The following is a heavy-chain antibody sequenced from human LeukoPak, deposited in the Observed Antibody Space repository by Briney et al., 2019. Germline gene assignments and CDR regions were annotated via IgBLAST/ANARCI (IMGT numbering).Heavy chain of an antibody. D-gene: IGHD6-19*01. V-gene: IGHV3-48*04. J-gene: IGHJ3*02. CDR1: GFTFSSYC. Sequence: GGSLRLSCAASGFTFSSYCMNWVRQAPGKGLEWVSFICSSSSTIYYADSVKGRFTISRDNPENSLYLQMNRLSAEHTAVYYCARDLRAVAGTADAFDIWGQGTMDSVSS. CDR3: ARDLRAVAGTADAFDI. CDR2: ICSSSSTI.